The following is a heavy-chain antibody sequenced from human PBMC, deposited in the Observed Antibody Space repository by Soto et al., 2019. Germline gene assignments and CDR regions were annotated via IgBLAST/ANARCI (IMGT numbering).Heavy chain of an antibody. Sequence: QVRLVQSGGEVKRPGASVKVSCKSSGYTFSNYGITWVRQAPGQALEWLGWSSPYSDGANYAQKCQGRVSMTTDTSTTSAYMELRSLRSDDTAVYYCARVVPGAEAWFGPWGQGTLVTVSS. CDR3: ARVVPGAEAWFGP. CDR1: GYTFSNYG. D-gene: IGHD2-2*01. CDR2: SSPYSDGA. J-gene: IGHJ5*02. V-gene: IGHV1-18*01.